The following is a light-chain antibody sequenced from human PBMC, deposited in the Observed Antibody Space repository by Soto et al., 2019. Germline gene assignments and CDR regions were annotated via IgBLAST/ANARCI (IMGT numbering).Light chain of an antibody. J-gene: IGLJ3*02. CDR3: PLWYSVSAHVV. CDR1: NIGSKS. CDR2: DDT. Sequence: SYELSQPPSVSVAPGQTATFTCGGNNIGSKSVHWYLQQPGQAPVLVVRDDTCRASGIPDPFSGSNSGNTATLTISRVEDADEADYYCPLWYSVSAHVVFGGGPKLTVL. V-gene: IGLV3-21*02.